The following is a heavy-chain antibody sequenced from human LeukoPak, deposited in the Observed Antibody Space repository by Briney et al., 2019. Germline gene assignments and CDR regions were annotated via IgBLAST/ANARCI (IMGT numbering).Heavy chain of an antibody. V-gene: IGHV3-23*01. CDR3: AKGMAVAGTRCAFDI. CDR1: GFTVSSNY. D-gene: IGHD6-19*01. CDR2: ISGNGGIT. Sequence: GGSLRLSCAGSGFTVSSNYMSWVRQAPGKGLEWVSLISGNGGITYYADSVEGRFTISRDNSKNTLYLQMNSLRAEDTAVYYCAKGMAVAGTRCAFDIWGQGTMVTVSS. J-gene: IGHJ3*02.